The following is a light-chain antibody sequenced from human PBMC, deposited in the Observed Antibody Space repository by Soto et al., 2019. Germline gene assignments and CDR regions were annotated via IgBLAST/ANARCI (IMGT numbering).Light chain of an antibody. CDR2: INS. V-gene: IGLV1-44*01. CDR3: AAWDDSLNGYV. J-gene: IGLJ1*01. CDR1: TSNIGSNT. Sequence: QSVLTQPPSPSGTPGQRVPISCSGSTSNIGSNTVNWYQLLPGTTPTLLIYINSQRPSGVPDRFSGSKSGTSASLAISGLQSEDEADYCCAAWDDSLNGYVFGTGTKVTVL.